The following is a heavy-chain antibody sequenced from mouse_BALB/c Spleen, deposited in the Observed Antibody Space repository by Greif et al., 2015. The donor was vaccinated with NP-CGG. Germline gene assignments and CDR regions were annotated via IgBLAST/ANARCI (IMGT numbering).Heavy chain of an antibody. CDR1: GFTFSDFY. J-gene: IGHJ1*01. V-gene: IGHV7-1*02. D-gene: IGHD2-2*01. Sequence: EVQRVESGGGLVQPGGSLRLSCGTSGFTFSDFYMEWVRQPPGKRLEWIAASRNKANDYTTEYSASVKGRFIVSRDTSQSILYLQMNALRAEDTAIYYCARDDGYYWYFDVWGAGTTVTVSS. CDR3: ARDDGYYWYFDV. CDR2: SRNKANDYTT.